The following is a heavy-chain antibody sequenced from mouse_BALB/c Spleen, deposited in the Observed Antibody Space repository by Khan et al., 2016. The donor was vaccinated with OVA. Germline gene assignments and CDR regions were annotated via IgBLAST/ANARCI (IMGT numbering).Heavy chain of an antibody. Sequence: QVQLQQSGPELVRPGVSVKISCKGAGYTFSDYAMYWVKQSHAKSLEWIGLISTYSGSTNYNQKFKGKVTMSVDKSSSAAYLELGSLTSEASALYYCSIPAYDGYDDYWGQGTTLTVSS. CDR1: GYTFSDYA. J-gene: IGHJ2*01. CDR3: SIPAYDGYDDY. CDR2: ISTYSGST. D-gene: IGHD2-3*01. V-gene: IGHV1S137*01.